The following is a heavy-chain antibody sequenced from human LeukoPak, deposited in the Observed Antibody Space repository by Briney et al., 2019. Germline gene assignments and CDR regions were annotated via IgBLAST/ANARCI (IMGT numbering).Heavy chain of an antibody. CDR3: ARGGIAAAGHQQWLDPGDY. CDR2: IYYSGST. J-gene: IGHJ4*02. D-gene: IGHD6-13*01. Sequence: SETLSLTCTVSGGSISSSSYYWGWIRQPPGKGLEWIGSIYYSGSTYYNPSLKSRVTISVDTSKNQFSLKLSSVTAADTAVYYCARGGIAAAGHQQWLDPGDYWGQGTLVTVSS. CDR1: GGSISSSSYY. V-gene: IGHV4-39*01.